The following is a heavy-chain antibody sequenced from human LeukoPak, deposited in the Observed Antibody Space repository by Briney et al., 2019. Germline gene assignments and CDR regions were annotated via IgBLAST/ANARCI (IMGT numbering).Heavy chain of an antibody. CDR3: AGDKNYYDSSGYNNWFDP. J-gene: IGHJ5*02. V-gene: IGHV4-31*03. Sequence: SQTLSLTCTVSGGSISSGGYYWSWIRQHPGKGLEWIGYIYYSGSTYYNPSLKSRVTISVDTSKNQFSLKLSSVTAADTAVYYCAGDKNYYDSSGYNNWFDPWGQGTLVTVSS. CDR1: GGSISSGGYY. D-gene: IGHD3-22*01. CDR2: IYYSGST.